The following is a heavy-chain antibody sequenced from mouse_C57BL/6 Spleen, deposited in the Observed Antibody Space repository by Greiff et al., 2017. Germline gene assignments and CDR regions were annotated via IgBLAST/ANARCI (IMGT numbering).Heavy chain of an antibody. V-gene: IGHV1-19*01. CDR1: GYTFTDYY. CDR3: ARGFGITTVVASYYYAMDY. J-gene: IGHJ4*01. D-gene: IGHD1-1*01. Sequence: VQLQQSGPVLVKPGASVKMSCKASGYTFTDYYMNWVKQSHGKSLEWIGVINPYNGGTSYNQKFKGKATLTVDKSSSTAYMELNSLTSEDSAVYYCARGFGITTVVASYYYAMDYWGQGTSVTVSS. CDR2: INPYNGGT.